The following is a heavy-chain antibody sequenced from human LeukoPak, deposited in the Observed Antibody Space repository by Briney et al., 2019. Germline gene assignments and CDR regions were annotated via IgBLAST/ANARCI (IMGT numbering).Heavy chain of an antibody. J-gene: IGHJ4*02. CDR3: ARAYYDILTGYYSLGDY. D-gene: IGHD3-9*01. CDR1: GYTFTSYG. V-gene: IGHV1-18*04. Sequence: ASVKVSCKASGYTFTSYGISWVRQAPGQGLEWMGWISTYKGNTNYAQKLQGRVTMTTDTSTSTGYMELRSLRSDDTAVYYCARAYYDILTGYYSLGDYWGQGTLVTVSS. CDR2: ISTYKGNT.